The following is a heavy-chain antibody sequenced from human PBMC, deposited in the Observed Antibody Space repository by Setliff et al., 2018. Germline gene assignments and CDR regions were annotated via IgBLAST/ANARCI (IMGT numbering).Heavy chain of an antibody. CDR3: ARASSGWYSAYYYYMDV. V-gene: IGHV4-61*09. D-gene: IGHD6-19*01. CDR2: INRRGGT. Sequence: SETLSLTCTVSGGSVNSGYDNWNWLRQPAGKGLEWIGHINRRGGTNFSPSLKSRVTISLDTSKNQFSLNLASVTAADTAVYYCARASSGWYSAYYYYMDVWGKGTTVTVSS. CDR1: GGSVNSGYDN. J-gene: IGHJ6*03.